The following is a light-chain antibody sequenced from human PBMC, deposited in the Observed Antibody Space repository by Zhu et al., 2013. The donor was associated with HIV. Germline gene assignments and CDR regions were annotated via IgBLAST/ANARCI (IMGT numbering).Light chain of an antibody. CDR3: QAWDSSTAV. J-gene: IGLJ2*01. Sequence: SYELTQAPSVSVAPGKTARITCGGTNIGRKSVHWYQQRPGQAPVLVIYGDDDRPSGIPERFSGSNSGNTATLTISGTQAMDEADYYCQAWDSSTAVFGGGTKLTVL. CDR1: NIGRKS. CDR2: GDD. V-gene: IGLV3-21*01.